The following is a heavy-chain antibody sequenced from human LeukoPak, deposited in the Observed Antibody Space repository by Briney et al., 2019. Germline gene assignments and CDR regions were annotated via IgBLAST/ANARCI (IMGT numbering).Heavy chain of an antibody. V-gene: IGHV3-48*03. J-gene: IGHJ4*02. Sequence: GGSLRLSCAASGFTFSSYEMNWVRQAPGKGLEWVSYIGSSGSTIYYADSVKGRFTISRDNAKNSLYLQMNSLRVEDTAIYYCARDRYGAYDFDSWGQGTLVTVSS. CDR3: ARDRYGAYDFDS. D-gene: IGHD4-17*01. CDR1: GFTFSSYE. CDR2: IGSSGSTI.